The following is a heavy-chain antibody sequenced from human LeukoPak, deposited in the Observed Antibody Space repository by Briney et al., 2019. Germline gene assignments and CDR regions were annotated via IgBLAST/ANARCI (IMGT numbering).Heavy chain of an antibody. CDR1: GFTFSSYA. J-gene: IGHJ6*03. Sequence: GGSLRLSCAASGFTFSSYAMSWVRQAPGKGLEWVSAISGSGGSTYYADSVKGRFTISRDNSKNTLYLQMNSLRAEDTAVYYCAKGTYCSSTCYYYYMDVWGKGTTVTVSS. CDR3: AKGTYCSSTCYYYYMDV. V-gene: IGHV3-23*01. CDR2: ISGSGGST. D-gene: IGHD2-2*01.